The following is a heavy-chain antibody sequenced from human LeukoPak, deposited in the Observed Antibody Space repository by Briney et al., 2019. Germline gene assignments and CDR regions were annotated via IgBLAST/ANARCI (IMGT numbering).Heavy chain of an antibody. D-gene: IGHD3-10*01. Sequence: GRSPRLSCAAPGFSFEDYAMHWVRQAPGKGLEWVSGISWNSGNIGYADSVKGRFTISRDNAKNSLYLQMNSLRAGDTALYYCTKDKGGHGSGSYIWAGMDVWGQGTTVTVSS. J-gene: IGHJ6*02. CDR2: ISWNSGNI. V-gene: IGHV3-9*01. CDR1: GFSFEDYA. CDR3: TKDKGGHGSGSYIWAGMDV.